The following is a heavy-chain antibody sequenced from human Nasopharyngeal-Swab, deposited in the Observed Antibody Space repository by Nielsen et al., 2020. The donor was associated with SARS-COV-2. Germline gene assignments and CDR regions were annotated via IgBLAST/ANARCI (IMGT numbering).Heavy chain of an antibody. J-gene: IGHJ3*02. CDR3: AGLGSMVQDAFDI. CDR1: GGTFSSYA. D-gene: IGHD4/OR15-4a*01. V-gene: IGHV1-69*13. CDR2: IIPIFGTA. Sequence: SVKVSCKASGGTFSSYAISWVRQAPGQGLEWMGGIIPIFGTANYAQKFQGRVTITADESTSTAYMELSSLRSEDTAVYYCAGLGSMVQDAFDIWGQGTMVTVSS.